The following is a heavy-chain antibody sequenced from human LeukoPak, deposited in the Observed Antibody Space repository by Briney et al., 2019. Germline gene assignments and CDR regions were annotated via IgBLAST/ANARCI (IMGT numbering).Heavy chain of an antibody. V-gene: IGHV4-4*07. CDR1: GGSISNYY. Sequence: SETLSLTCAASGGSISNYYWSWIRQPAGKGLEWIGRIYSSGSTNYNPSLKSRVTMSVDPSKNQFSLRLSSVTAADTAVYYCARGVLSNSSPFRFDYWGQGTLVTVSS. D-gene: IGHD6-6*01. J-gene: IGHJ4*02. CDR2: IYSSGST. CDR3: ARGVLSNSSPFRFDY.